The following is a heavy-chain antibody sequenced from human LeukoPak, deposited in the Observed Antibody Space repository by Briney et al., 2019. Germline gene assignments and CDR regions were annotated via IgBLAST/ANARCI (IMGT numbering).Heavy chain of an antibody. CDR2: LRSDGSDK. CDR3: AKHDSSSYY. CDR1: GFIFSTYG. Sequence: GGSLRLSCAASGFIFSTYGMHWVCQAPGKGLEWVAFLRSDGSDKYYADSVKGRFTISRDNSKNTLYLQMNSLRAEDTAVYYCAKHDSSSYYWGQGTLVTVSS. V-gene: IGHV3-30*02. J-gene: IGHJ4*02. D-gene: IGHD3-22*01.